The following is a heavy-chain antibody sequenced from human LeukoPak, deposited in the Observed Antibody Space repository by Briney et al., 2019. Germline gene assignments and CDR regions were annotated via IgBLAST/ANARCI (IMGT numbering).Heavy chain of an antibody. J-gene: IGHJ6*03. Sequence: GSLRLSCAASGFTFDNYAMNWVRQPPGKGLEWIGEINHSGSTNYNPSLKSRVTISVDTSKNQFSLKLSSVTAADTAVYYCASGYPGPRRVGSSSFPYYYMDVWGKGTTVTVSS. CDR3: ASGYPGPRRVGSSSFPYYYMDV. CDR2: INHSGST. D-gene: IGHD6-6*01. V-gene: IGHV4-34*01. CDR1: GFTFDNYA.